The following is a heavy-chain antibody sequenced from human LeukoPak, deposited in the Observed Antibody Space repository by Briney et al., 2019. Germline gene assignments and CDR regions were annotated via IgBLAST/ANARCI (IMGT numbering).Heavy chain of an antibody. CDR3: AKGGTWTRKYIDT. CDR1: GFTFSSYG. Sequence: QPGGSLRLSCAASGFTFSSYGMHWVRQAPGKGLEWVAVIWYDGSNKYYADSVKGRFTISRDNSKNTLYLEVNSLRAEDTAVYYCAKGGTWTRKYIDTWGQGTQVTVST. V-gene: IGHV3-33*06. J-gene: IGHJ4*02. CDR2: IWYDGSNK. D-gene: IGHD3/OR15-3a*01.